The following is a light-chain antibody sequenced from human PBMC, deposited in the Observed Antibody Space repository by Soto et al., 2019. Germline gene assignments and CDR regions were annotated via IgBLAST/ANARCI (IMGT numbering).Light chain of an antibody. V-gene: IGLV1-40*01. CDR3: QSYDSSLSGVV. CDR1: SSNIGAGYD. CDR2: GNN. J-gene: IGLJ2*01. Sequence: QSVLTQPPSVSGAPGQRGTISCTGSSSNIGAGYDIHWYQQVPGTAPKLLIYGNNNRPSGVPDRFSGSKSGTSASLAITGLQAEDEADYYCQSYDSSLSGVVFGGGTKVTVL.